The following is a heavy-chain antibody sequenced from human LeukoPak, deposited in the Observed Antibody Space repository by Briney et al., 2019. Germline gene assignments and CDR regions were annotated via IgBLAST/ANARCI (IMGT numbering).Heavy chain of an antibody. CDR3: AKDTYYYDSSGYYPQYFQH. J-gene: IGHJ1*01. CDR2: ISGSGGST. Sequence: SGGSLRLSCAASGFTFSSYAMSWVRQAPGKGLEWVSAISGSGGSTYYADSVKGRFTISRDNSKNTLYLQMNSLRAEDTAVYYCAKDTYYYDSSGYYPQYFQHWGQGTLVTVSS. V-gene: IGHV3-23*01. D-gene: IGHD3-22*01. CDR1: GFTFSSYA.